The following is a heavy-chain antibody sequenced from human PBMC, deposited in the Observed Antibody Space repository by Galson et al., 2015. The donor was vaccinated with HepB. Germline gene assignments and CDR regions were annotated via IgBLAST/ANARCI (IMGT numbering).Heavy chain of an antibody. CDR1: GFTFTDFY. Sequence: SLRLSCAASGFTFTDFYMRWLRQAPGQGPEWISHISGDGVTKKYAHKVRGRFTIYRDKAKNSLFLQMYSLRAEDTAVYYCARSSGWFDPWGQGTLVTVS. CDR3: ARSSGWFDP. CDR2: ISGDGVTK. D-gene: IGHD3-10*01. J-gene: IGHJ5*01. V-gene: IGHV3-11*01.